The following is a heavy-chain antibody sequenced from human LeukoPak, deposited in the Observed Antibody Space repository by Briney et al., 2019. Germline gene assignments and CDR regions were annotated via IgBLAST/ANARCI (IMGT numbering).Heavy chain of an antibody. CDR3: ARAWGY. V-gene: IGHV3-23*01. Sequence: GGSLRLSCAASGLIFSSYGMSWVRQTPGKGLEWVSGISGSGGSTYYAGSVKGRFTISRDNSKNTLYLQMNSLRAEDTAVYYCARAWGYWGQGTLVTVSS. D-gene: IGHD3-16*01. CDR1: GLIFSSYG. J-gene: IGHJ4*02. CDR2: ISGSGGST.